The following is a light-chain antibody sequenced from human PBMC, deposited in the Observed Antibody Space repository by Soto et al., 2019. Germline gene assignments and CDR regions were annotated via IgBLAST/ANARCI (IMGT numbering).Light chain of an antibody. J-gene: IGLJ2*01. CDR3: SPYTSSTTNVV. Sequence: QSALTQPASVSGSPGQSITISCTGTSSDVGGYNYVSRYQQHPGKAPKLMIYEVSNRPSGVSNRFSGSKSGNTASLTISGLQAEDEADYDCSPYTSSTTNVVFGGGTKVTVL. CDR2: EVS. CDR1: SSDVGGYNY. V-gene: IGLV2-14*01.